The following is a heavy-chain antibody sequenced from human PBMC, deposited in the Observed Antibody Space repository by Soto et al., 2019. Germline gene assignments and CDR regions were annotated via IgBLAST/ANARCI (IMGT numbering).Heavy chain of an antibody. D-gene: IGHD4-17*01. J-gene: IGHJ5*02. CDR2: IYATGST. V-gene: IGHV4-4*07. CDR3: VRDGSKTLRDCFDP. CDR1: GGSISKFY. Sequence: PSETLSLTCNVSGGSISKFYWSWIRQSAGEGLEWMGRIYATGSTDYNPSLRSRIVMSVDVSKKYFSLRLSSVTAADTGVYFCVRDGSKTLRDCFDPWGPGRLVTVSS.